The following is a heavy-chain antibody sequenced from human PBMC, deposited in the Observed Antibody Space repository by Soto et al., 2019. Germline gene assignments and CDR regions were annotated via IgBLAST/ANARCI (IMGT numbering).Heavy chain of an antibody. CDR3: ARNSERIRGSFFAY. Sequence: QVQLVQSGAEVKKPGSSVKVSCKASGGTFSNFAFSWVRQAPGQGLEWMGGITPVFGTANHAQKFQGRVTITADESTRTVYMELNSLRSDDTAVYYCARNSERIRGSFFAYWGQGSLVTVS. D-gene: IGHD1-26*01. J-gene: IGHJ4*02. CDR1: GGTFSNFA. V-gene: IGHV1-69*01. CDR2: ITPVFGTA.